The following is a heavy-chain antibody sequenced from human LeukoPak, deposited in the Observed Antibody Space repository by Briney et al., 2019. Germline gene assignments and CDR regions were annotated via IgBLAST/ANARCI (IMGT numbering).Heavy chain of an antibody. Sequence: RASVKVSCKASGYTFTGYYMHWVRQAPGQGLEWMGWINPSSGGTNYAQKFQGRVTMTRDTSISTAYMELSRLRSDDTAVYYCARGPRAGMITFGGVIAYFDYWGQGTLVTVSS. D-gene: IGHD3-16*02. CDR2: INPSSGGT. CDR1: GYTFTGYY. CDR3: ARGPRAGMITFGGVIAYFDY. J-gene: IGHJ4*02. V-gene: IGHV1-2*02.